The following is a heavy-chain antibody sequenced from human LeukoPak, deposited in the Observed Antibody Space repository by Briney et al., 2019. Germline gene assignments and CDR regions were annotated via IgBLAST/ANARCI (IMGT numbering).Heavy chain of an antibody. Sequence: SETLSLTCSVSGGSTSGSYWSWVRQPPGKGLQWIGYIHYTGSTDYNPSLKSRVTISIDTPKNQVSLRVTSVTAADTAVYYCARTGYGRDYYGMDVWGQXTTVTVSS. CDR3: ARTGYGRDYYGMDV. CDR1: GGSTSGSY. D-gene: IGHD1-26*01. J-gene: IGHJ6*02. CDR2: IHYTGST. V-gene: IGHV4-59*01.